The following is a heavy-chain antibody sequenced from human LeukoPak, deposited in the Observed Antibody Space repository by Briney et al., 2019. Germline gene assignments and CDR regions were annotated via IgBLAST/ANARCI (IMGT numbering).Heavy chain of an antibody. Sequence: PGGSLRLSCAASGIIFRNYAMHWVRQGPGKGLECISTISSDGGSTYYANSVKGRFTISRDNSKNTLYPQMGRLRAEDMAVYYCARVREGAMTRYFDVWGGGSRVTVSS. J-gene: IGHJ2*01. D-gene: IGHD1-26*01. V-gene: IGHV3-64*01. CDR1: GIIFRNYA. CDR2: ISSDGGST. CDR3: ARVREGAMTRYFDV.